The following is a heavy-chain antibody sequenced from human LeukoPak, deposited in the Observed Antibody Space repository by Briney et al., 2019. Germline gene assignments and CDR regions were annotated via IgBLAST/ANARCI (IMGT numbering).Heavy chain of an antibody. D-gene: IGHD5-24*01. CDR2: IKHDGSEE. J-gene: IGHJ4*02. CDR3: AKDPERWLQSFFDY. Sequence: GGSLRLSCAASGFTFSSYWITWVRQAPGKGLEWVANIKHDGSEEYYVDSVKGRFSISRDNAKNSLYLQMNSLRAEDTALYYCAKDPERWLQSFFDYWGQGTLVTVSS. V-gene: IGHV3-7*03. CDR1: GFTFSSYW.